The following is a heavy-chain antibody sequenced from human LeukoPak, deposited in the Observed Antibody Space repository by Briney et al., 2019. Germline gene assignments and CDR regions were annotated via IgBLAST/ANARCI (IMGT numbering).Heavy chain of an antibody. V-gene: IGHV3-30*02. D-gene: IGHD2-15*01. CDR2: IRYDGSNK. CDR3: ASHLGYCSGGSCFETPKADY. CDR1: GFTFSSYG. J-gene: IGHJ4*02. Sequence: GSLRLSCAASGFTFSSYGMHWVRQAPGKGLEWVAFIRYDGSNKYYADSVKGRFTISRDNSKNTLYLQMNSLRAEDTAVYYCASHLGYCSGGSCFETPKADYWGQGTLVTVSS.